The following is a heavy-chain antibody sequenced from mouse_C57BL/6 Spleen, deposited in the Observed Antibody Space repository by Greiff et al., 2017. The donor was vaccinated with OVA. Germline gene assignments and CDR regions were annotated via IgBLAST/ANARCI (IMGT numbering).Heavy chain of an antibody. Sequence: EVKLVESGGGLVQPKGSLTLSCAASGFSFTTYAMNWVRQAPGKGLEWVARIRSKGSNYATYYADSMKNSITISRDDSESLLYLQMNTLNTEDTAMYYCVRERDPPYWYFDVWGTGTTVTVSS. CDR3: VRERDPPYWYFDV. CDR2: IRSKGSNYAT. V-gene: IGHV10-1*01. J-gene: IGHJ1*03. CDR1: GFSFTTYA.